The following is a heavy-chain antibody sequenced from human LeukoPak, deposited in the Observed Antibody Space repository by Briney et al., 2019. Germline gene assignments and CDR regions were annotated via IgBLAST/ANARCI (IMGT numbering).Heavy chain of an antibody. CDR2: INQRRNT. D-gene: IGHD6-19*01. Sequence: PSETLSLTCAVYGGSFSGYSWSWIRQPPGKGLEWIGEINQRRNTNYNPSLKSRVTISIDTSKNQFSPKLSSVTAADTAVYYCARHGWHAWYFDLWGRGTLVTVSS. V-gene: IGHV4-34*01. CDR1: GGSFSGYS. J-gene: IGHJ2*01. CDR3: ARHGWHAWYFDL.